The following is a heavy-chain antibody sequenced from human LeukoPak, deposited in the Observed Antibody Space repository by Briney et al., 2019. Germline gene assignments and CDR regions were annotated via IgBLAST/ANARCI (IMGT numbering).Heavy chain of an antibody. J-gene: IGHJ4*02. CDR3: TTEWNYYDSSGYYSLPFDY. CDR2: IKSKTDGGTT. V-gene: IGHV3-15*01. Sequence: GGSLRLSCAASRFTFSNAWMSWVRQAPGKGLEWVGRIKSKTDGGTTDYAAPVKGRFTISRDDSKNTLYLQMNSLKTEDTAVYYCTTEWNYYDSSGYYSLPFDYWGQGTLVTVSS. CDR1: RFTFSNAW. D-gene: IGHD3-22*01.